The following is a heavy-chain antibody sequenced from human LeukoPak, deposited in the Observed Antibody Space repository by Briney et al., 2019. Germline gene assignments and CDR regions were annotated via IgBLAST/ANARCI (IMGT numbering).Heavy chain of an antibody. CDR2: IYYSGST. CDR1: GGSISSYY. Sequence: PSETLSLTCTVPGGSISSYYWSWIRQPPGKGLEWIGYIYYSGSTNYNPSLKSRVTISVDTSKNQFSLKLSSVTAADTAVYYCARQWVGAPGYFDYWGQGTLVTVSS. D-gene: IGHD1-26*01. V-gene: IGHV4-59*08. J-gene: IGHJ4*02. CDR3: ARQWVGAPGYFDY.